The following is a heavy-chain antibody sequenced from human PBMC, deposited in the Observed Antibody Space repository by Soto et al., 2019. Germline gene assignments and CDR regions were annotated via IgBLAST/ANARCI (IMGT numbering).Heavy chain of an antibody. J-gene: IGHJ4*02. D-gene: IGHD2-2*01. CDR1: GFTFSNAW. CDR3: TTYLDCSSTSCFDY. V-gene: IGHV3-15*01. Sequence: EVQLVESGGGLVKPGGSLRLSCAASGFTFSNAWMSWVRQAPGKGLEWVGRIKSKTDGGTTDYAAPVKGRFTISRDDSKNTLYLQMNSLITEDIAVYYCTTYLDCSSTSCFDYWGQGTLVTVSS. CDR2: IKSKTDGGTT.